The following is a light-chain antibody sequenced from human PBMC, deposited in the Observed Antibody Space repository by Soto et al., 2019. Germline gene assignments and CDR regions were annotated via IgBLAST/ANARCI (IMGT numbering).Light chain of an antibody. CDR3: SSYSISSTPWV. CDR1: SSDVGGYKY. CDR2: DVS. V-gene: IGLV2-14*03. J-gene: IGLJ3*02. Sequence: QSVLTQPASVSGSPGQSITISCTGTSSDVGGYKYVSWYQQQPGKAPKLMIYDVSYRPSGVPNRFSGSKSGNTASLTISGLQVEDEADYYCSSYSISSTPWVFGGGTKLTVL.